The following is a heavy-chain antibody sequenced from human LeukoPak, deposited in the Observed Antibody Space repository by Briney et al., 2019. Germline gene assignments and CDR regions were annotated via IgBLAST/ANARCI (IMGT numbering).Heavy chain of an antibody. CDR2: ISYDGSNK. Sequence: GGSLRLSCAASGFTFSSYAMHWVRQAPGKGLEWVAVISYDGSNKHYADSVKGRFTISRDNSKNTLYLQMNSLRAEDTAVYYCACLVGATQDVWGKGTTVIVSS. D-gene: IGHD1-26*01. CDR3: ACLVGATQDV. CDR1: GFTFSSYA. V-gene: IGHV3-30*04. J-gene: IGHJ6*04.